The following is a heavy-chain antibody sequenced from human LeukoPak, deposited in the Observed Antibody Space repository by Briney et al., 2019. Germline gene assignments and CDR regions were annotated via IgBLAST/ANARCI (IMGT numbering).Heavy chain of an antibody. CDR2: IYYSGST. Sequence: SETLSLTCTVSGGSISSYYWSWIRQPPGKGLEWIGYIYYSGSTNYNPSLKSRVTMSVDTSKNQFSLKLSSVTAADTAVYYCARARAESGSYYIVDYFDYWGQGTLVTVSS. D-gene: IGHD1-26*01. V-gene: IGHV4-59*12. J-gene: IGHJ4*02. CDR3: ARARAESGSYYIVDYFDY. CDR1: GGSISSYY.